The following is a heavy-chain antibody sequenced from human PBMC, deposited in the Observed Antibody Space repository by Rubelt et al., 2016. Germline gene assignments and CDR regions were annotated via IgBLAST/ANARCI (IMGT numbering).Heavy chain of an antibody. CDR1: GFTFSDYY. CDR3: ARGTDYYGSGSYYNERWAFDP. D-gene: IGHD3-10*01. J-gene: IGHJ5*02. CDR2: ISSSSSYI. V-gene: IGHV3-11*06. Sequence: GFTFSDYYMSWIRQAPGKGLEWVSSISSSSSYIYYADSVKGRFTISRDNAKNSLYLQMNSLRDEDTAVYYCARGTDYYGSGSYYNERWAFDPWGQGTLVTVSS.